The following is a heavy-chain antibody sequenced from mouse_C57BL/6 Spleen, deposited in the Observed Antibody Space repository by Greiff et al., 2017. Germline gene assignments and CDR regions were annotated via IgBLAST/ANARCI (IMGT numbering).Heavy chain of an antibody. Sequence: QVQLQQPGAELVKPGASVKMSCKASGYTFTSYWITWVKQRPGQGLEWIGDIYPGSGSTNFNEKFKSKATLTVDTSSSTSYMQLSSLTSEDSAVYYCARFPDYYGIYYWGQGTSVTVSS. J-gene: IGHJ4*01. CDR1: GYTFTSYW. CDR2: IYPGSGST. CDR3: ARFPDYYGIYY. V-gene: IGHV1-55*01.